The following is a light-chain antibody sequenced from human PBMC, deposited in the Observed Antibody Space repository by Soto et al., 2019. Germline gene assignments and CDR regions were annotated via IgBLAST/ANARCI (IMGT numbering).Light chain of an antibody. Sequence: QSVLTEPPSASGTPGQIVAISCSGSSSNIGSNTVTWYQQLPGTAPKLLIYSTSQRSSGVPGRFSGSKSGASASLTISGLQSEDEADYYCAPWDDRLDVYVFGPGTKVTVL. J-gene: IGLJ1*01. CDR1: SSNIGSNT. CDR3: APWDDRLDVYV. V-gene: IGLV1-44*01. CDR2: STS.